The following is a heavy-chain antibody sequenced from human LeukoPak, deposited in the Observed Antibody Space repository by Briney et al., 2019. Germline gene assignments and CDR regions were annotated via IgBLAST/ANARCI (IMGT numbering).Heavy chain of an antibody. V-gene: IGHV1-18*01. J-gene: IGHJ4*02. CDR3: ARDRSVRVRGVIDQRGGWCDY. D-gene: IGHD3-10*01. CDR1: GYTFTSYA. CDR2: ISAYSGDT. Sequence: ASVKVSCKASGYTFTSYAVSWVRQAPGQGLEWMGWISAYSGDTNYAQNLQGRVSMTTDTSTSTAYMELRSLRSDDTAVYYCARDRSVRVRGVIDQRGGWCDYWGQGTLVTVSS.